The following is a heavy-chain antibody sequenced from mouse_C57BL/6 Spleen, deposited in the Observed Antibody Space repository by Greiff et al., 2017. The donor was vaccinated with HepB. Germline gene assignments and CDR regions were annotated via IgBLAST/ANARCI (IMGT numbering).Heavy chain of an antibody. V-gene: IGHV1-81*01. J-gene: IGHJ4*01. Sequence: VQLQQSGAELARPGASVKLSCKASGYTFTSYGISWVKQRTGQGLEWIGEIYPRSGNTYYNEKFKGKATLTADKSSSTAYMELRSLTSEDSAVYFCARSAGTGDYDDGSDYYAKGYWGQGTTDTVTS. CDR2: IYPRSGNT. CDR1: GYTFTSYG. CDR3: ARSAGTGDYDDGSDYYAKGY. D-gene: IGHD2-4*01.